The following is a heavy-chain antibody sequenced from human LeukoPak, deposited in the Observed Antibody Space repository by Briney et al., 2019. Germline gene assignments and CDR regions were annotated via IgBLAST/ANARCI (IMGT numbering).Heavy chain of an antibody. CDR1: GGAVTDSKY. CDR3: ARQLKGLLDS. V-gene: IGHV4-59*08. Sequence: SETLSLTCSVSGGAVTDSKYWTWIRLPPGNRLEWIGYISNGGSTEYNPSLKNRVTISLDTSKNQFSLKLISVTAADRAIYYCARQLKGLLDSCGQGTLVTVSS. J-gene: IGHJ4*02. CDR2: ISNGGST.